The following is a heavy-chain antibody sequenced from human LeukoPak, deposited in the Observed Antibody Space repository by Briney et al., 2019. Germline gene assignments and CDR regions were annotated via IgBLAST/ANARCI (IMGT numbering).Heavy chain of an antibody. CDR1: GGSISSGDYY. D-gene: IGHD5-24*01. Sequence: PSQTLSLTCTVSGGSISSGDYYWGWIRQPPGKGLEWIGSIYYSGSTYYNPSLKSRVTISVDTSKNQFSLKLSSVTAADTAVYYCASGKDGYNPYDAFDIWGQGTMVTVSS. CDR3: ASGKDGYNPYDAFDI. CDR2: IYYSGST. J-gene: IGHJ3*02. V-gene: IGHV4-39*07.